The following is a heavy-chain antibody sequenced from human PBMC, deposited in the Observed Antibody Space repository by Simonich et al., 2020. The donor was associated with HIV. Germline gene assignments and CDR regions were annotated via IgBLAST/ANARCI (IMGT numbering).Heavy chain of an antibody. CDR2: IYYSGST. CDR3: ARRGHYYDSFDL. J-gene: IGHJ2*01. V-gene: IGHV4-59*12. Sequence: QVQLQESGPGLVKPSETLSLTCTVSGGSISTYYWSWIRQPPGKGLEWIGYIYYSGSTNYTPSLKGRVTISVDTSKNQFSLKLSSWTAADTAVYYCARRGHYYDSFDLWGRGTLVTVSS. D-gene: IGHD3-22*01. CDR1: GGSISTYY.